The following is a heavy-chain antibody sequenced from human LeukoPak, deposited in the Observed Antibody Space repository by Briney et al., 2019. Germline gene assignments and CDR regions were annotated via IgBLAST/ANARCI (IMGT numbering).Heavy chain of an antibody. CDR1: GYTFTGYY. CDR2: INPNSGGT. V-gene: IGHV1-2*02. D-gene: IGHD4-17*01. Sequence: ASVKVSCKASGYTFTGYYMHWVRQAPGQGLEWMGWINPNSGGTNYAQKFQGRVTMTRDTSISTAYMELSRLRSDDTAVYYCARVGLRRSSWFDPWGQGTLVTVSS. J-gene: IGHJ5*02. CDR3: ARVGLRRSSWFDP.